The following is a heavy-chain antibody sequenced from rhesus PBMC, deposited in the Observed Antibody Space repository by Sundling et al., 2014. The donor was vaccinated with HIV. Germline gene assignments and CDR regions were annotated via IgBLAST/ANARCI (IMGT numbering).Heavy chain of an antibody. CDR2: IKRNIDGETA. D-gene: IGHD3-3*01. V-gene: IGHV3-30*02. CDR3: TTVGGVMNFWVFDH. J-gene: IGHJ4*01. Sequence: LEWLARIKRNIDGETADYAASVKGRFTISRDDSKNTTYLQMNSLKSDDTAVYYCTTVGGVMNFWVFDHWGQGVLVTVSS.